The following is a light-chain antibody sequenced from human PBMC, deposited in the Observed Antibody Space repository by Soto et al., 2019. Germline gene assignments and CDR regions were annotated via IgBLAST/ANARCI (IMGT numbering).Light chain of an antibody. CDR1: SSNIGSRT. CDR3: AAWDDSLQNYV. V-gene: IGLV1-44*01. J-gene: IGLJ1*01. Sequence: QSVLTQPPSASGTPGQRVTISCSGSSSNIGSRTVSWYQHLPGTATKLLMFNNNQRPSGVSDRFSGSKSGTSASLAISGLQSEDEAEYYCAAWDDSLQNYVFGTGTRSPS. CDR2: NNN.